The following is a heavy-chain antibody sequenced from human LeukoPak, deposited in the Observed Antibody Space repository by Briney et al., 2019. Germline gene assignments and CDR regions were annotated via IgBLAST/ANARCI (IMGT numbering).Heavy chain of an antibody. CDR2: INHSGST. J-gene: IGHJ6*03. D-gene: IGHD6-13*01. V-gene: IGHV4-4*02. CDR3: ARGRGSSSFYYYYMDV. CDR1: GGSISSSNW. Sequence: SETLSLTCAVSGGSISSSNWWSWVRQPPGKGLEWIGEINHSGSTNYNPSLKSRVTISVDTSKNQFSLKLSSVTAADTAVYYCARGRGSSSFYYYYMDVWGKGTTVTVSS.